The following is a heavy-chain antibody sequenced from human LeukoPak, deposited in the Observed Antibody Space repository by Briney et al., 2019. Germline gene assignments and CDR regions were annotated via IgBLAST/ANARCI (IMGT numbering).Heavy chain of an antibody. Sequence: QTGGSLRLSCAASGFTFSRFSMNWVRQAPGKGLEWVSYISSSGSTIYYTDSVKGRFTISRDNARNSLYLQMNSLRVEDTAVYYCAGEGSGWLPNYWGQGTLVTVSS. CDR2: ISSSGSTI. V-gene: IGHV3-48*01. J-gene: IGHJ4*02. CDR1: GFTFSRFS. CDR3: AGEGSGWLPNY. D-gene: IGHD6-19*01.